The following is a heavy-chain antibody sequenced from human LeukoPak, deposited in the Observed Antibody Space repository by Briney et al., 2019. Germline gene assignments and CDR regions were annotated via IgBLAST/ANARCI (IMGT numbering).Heavy chain of an antibody. CDR2: MNPNSGNT. CDR3: ARIAAAGPDAFDI. J-gene: IGHJ3*02. V-gene: IGHV1-8*03. CDR1: GYSFTSHY. D-gene: IGHD6-13*01. Sequence: GASVKVSCKASGYSFTSHYMHWVRQAPGQGLEWMGWMNPNSGNTGYAQKFQGRVTITRNTSISTAYMELSSLRSEDTAVYYCARIAAAGPDAFDIWGQGTMVTVSS.